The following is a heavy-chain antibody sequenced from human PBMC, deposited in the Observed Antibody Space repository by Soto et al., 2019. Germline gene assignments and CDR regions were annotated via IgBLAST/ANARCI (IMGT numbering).Heavy chain of an antibody. CDR2: IRGTSGSI. Sequence: GGSLRLSCAASGFTFGSYTMSWVRQAPGKGLEWVSTIRGTSGSIYYADSVKDRFTISRDSSKNTLFLQMNSLRAEDTALYYCARDRRGSGWPTFDYWGQGTLVTVSS. CDR3: ARDRRGSGWPTFDY. J-gene: IGHJ4*02. V-gene: IGHV3-23*01. D-gene: IGHD6-19*01. CDR1: GFTFGSYT.